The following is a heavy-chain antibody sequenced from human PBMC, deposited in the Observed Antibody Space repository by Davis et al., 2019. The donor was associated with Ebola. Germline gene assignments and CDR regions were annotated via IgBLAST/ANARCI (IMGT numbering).Heavy chain of an antibody. Sequence: PGRSLRPSCPASGFTFSSYAMSWVRQAPGKGLEWVSAISGSGGSTYYADSVKGRFTISRDNAKNSLYLQMNSLRAEDTAVYYCASPGYSSGWYFDYWGQGTLVTVSS. V-gene: IGHV3-23*01. J-gene: IGHJ4*02. D-gene: IGHD6-19*01. CDR1: GFTFSSYA. CDR3: ASPGYSSGWYFDY. CDR2: ISGSGGST.